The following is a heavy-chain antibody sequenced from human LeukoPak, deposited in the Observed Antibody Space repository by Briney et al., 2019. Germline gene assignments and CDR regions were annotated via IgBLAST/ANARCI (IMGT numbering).Heavy chain of an antibody. CDR2: IIPIFGTA. J-gene: IGHJ4*02. CDR3: ARAIGNTVTPYYFDY. D-gene: IGHD4-11*01. V-gene: IGHV1-69*05. Sequence: VASVKVSRKASGGTFSSYAISWVRQAPGQGLEWMGGIIPIFGTANYAQKFQGRVTITTDESTSTAYMELSSLRSEDTAVYYCARAIGNTVTPYYFDYWGQGTLVTVSS. CDR1: GGTFSSYA.